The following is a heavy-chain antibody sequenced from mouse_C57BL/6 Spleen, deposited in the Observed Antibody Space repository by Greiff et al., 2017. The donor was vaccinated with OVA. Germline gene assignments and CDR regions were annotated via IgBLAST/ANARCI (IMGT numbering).Heavy chain of an antibody. D-gene: IGHD1-1*01. CDR2: IGPGSGST. CDR3: ARSPNYYGSSPWYFDV. Sequence: QVQLQQSGAELVKPGASVKISCKASGYTFTDYYINWVKQRPGQGLEWIGKIGPGSGSTYYNEKFKGKATLTADKSSSTAYMQLSSLTSEDSAVYFCARSPNYYGSSPWYFDVWGTGTTVTVSS. CDR1: GYTFTDYY. V-gene: IGHV1-77*01. J-gene: IGHJ1*03.